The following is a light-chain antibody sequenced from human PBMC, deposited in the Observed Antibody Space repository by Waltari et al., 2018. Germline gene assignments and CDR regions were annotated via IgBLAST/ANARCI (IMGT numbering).Light chain of an antibody. J-gene: IGKJ4*01. Sequence: EIVMTQSPAILSVSPVEGATLSCRASQSISSNLAWYQQKPGQAPRLLIYGASTRATGIPDKFTGSGSGIEFSLTISSLQPEDFAIYYCQQYSKWPPLTFGGGTRVEI. CDR1: QSISSN. V-gene: IGKV3-15*01. CDR2: GAS. CDR3: QQYSKWPPLT.